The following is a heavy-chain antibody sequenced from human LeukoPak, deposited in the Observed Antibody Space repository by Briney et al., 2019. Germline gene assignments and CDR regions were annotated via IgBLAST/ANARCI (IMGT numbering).Heavy chain of an antibody. V-gene: IGHV3-7*05. CDR3: TRDASGDTNSGPRMDV. CDR1: ALTFRTYW. Sequence: GGSLRLSCAASALTFRTYWMSWVRQAPGKGLEWVAMIKPDGSEKYYVDSVKGLFIISRDNAKNSLYLQMSSLRAEDTAVYYCTRDASGDTNSGPRMDVWGQGTTVTVSS. D-gene: IGHD1-26*01. J-gene: IGHJ6*02. CDR2: IKPDGSEK.